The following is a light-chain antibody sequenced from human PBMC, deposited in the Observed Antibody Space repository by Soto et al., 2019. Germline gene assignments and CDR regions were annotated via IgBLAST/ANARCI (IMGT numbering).Light chain of an antibody. CDR2: GNG. Sequence: QSVLTQPPSVSGAPGQRVTISCIGSSSDIGAGYDVHWYQQLPGTAPKLLIYGNGNRPSGVPDRFSGSKSGTSASLAITGLQAEDEANYYCQSYDSSLSGSEVFGNGTKVTVL. CDR3: QSYDSSLSGSEV. J-gene: IGLJ1*01. V-gene: IGLV1-40*01. CDR1: SSDIGAGYD.